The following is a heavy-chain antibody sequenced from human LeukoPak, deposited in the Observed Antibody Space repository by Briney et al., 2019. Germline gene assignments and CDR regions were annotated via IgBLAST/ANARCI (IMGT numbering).Heavy chain of an antibody. CDR1: GYTFTGYY. CDR3: ARDGHPYNRNDFDC. J-gene: IGHJ4*01. Sequence: GASVKVSCKASGYTFTGYYMHWVRQAPGQGLEWMGWVNPNTGGTYYAQKFQGRVTMTRDTSISTAYMELRRLKPDDTAVYYCARDGHPYNRNDFDCWGQGTLVTVSS. D-gene: IGHD1-1*01. CDR2: VNPNTGGT. V-gene: IGHV1-2*02.